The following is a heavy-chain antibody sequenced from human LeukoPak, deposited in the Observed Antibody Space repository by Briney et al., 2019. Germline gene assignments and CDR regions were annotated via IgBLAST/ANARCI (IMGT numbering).Heavy chain of an antibody. Sequence: SETLSLTCTVPVGSISSSSYYWGWIRQSPGKGLGWIGSIFYSGDTYYNPSLKSRVTISVDTSKNQFSLKVTSVTAADTAVYYCEGADREEAYNHRIDYWGQGTLVTVSS. J-gene: IGHJ4*02. V-gene: IGHV4-39*01. CDR2: IFYSGDT. CDR3: EGADREEAYNHRIDY. CDR1: VGSISSSSYY. D-gene: IGHD1-1*01.